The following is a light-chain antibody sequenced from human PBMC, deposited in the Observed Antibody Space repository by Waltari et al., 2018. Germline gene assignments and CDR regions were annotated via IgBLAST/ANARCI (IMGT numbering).Light chain of an antibody. CDR1: QSIGSTY. V-gene: IGKV3-20*01. Sequence: IVLTQSPDTLSLSPGARATLSCRTSQSIGSTYLAWYQQKPGQAPRLLIYGASSRATGIPDRFSCSGSGTDFTLTISRLEPEDSAVYYCQQYGRSPTWTFGQGTKVEIK. CDR2: GAS. J-gene: IGKJ1*01. CDR3: QQYGRSPTWT.